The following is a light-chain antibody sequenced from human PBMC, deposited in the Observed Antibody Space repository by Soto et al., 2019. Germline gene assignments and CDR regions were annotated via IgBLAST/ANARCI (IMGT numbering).Light chain of an antibody. CDR2: AAS. CDR1: QSISSY. CDR3: QQSYSTPPT. V-gene: IGKV1-39*01. J-gene: IGKJ1*01. Sequence: DIKMTHSPSALSASVGERATISCRASQSISSYVNWYQQKPGKAPKLMIYAASSVQSGVPSRCSGRGARTDCTLTISSLQPEDVTTYYCQQSYSTPPTFGQGTKVDI.